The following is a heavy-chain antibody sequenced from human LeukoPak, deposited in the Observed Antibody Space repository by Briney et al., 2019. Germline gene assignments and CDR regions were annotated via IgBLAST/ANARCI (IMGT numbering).Heavy chain of an antibody. CDR2: IIPIFGTA. V-gene: IGHV1-69*13. J-gene: IGHJ4*02. Sequence: GASVKVSCKASGGTFSSYAISWVRQAPGQGLEWMGGIIPIFGTANYAQKFQGRVTITADESTSTAYMELSSLRSEDTAVYYCARGSAAAGTSYWDYWGQGTLVTVSS. CDR3: ARGSAAAGTSYWDY. CDR1: GGTFSSYA. D-gene: IGHD3-10*01.